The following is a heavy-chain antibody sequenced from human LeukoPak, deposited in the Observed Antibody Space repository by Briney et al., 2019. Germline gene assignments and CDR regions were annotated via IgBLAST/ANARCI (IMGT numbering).Heavy chain of an antibody. CDR1: GYSISSGYY. Sequence: PSETLSLTCAVSGYSISSGYYWGWIRQPPGKGLEWIGSIYHSGSTYYNPSLKSRVTISVDTSKNQFSLKLSSVTAAGTAVYYCARDRRCSGGSCYSRGRNYYYYYMDVWGKGTTVTVSS. V-gene: IGHV4-38-2*02. CDR3: ARDRRCSGGSCYSRGRNYYYYYMDV. D-gene: IGHD2-15*01. CDR2: IYHSGST. J-gene: IGHJ6*03.